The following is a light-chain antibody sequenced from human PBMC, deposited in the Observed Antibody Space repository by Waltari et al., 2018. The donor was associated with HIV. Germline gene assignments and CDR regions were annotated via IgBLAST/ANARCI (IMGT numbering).Light chain of an antibody. CDR3: QQYYGHPT. CDR1: QSIGDY. J-gene: IGKJ2*01. V-gene: IGKV1-8*01. Sequence: AIRMTQFPSSFYASTGDRVTITCRASQSIGDYLAWYQQRPGGVPKLLIYAASTLQPGVPSRFSGSASGTDFALNISCVQSEDFATYFCQQYYGHPTFGQGTKLEIK. CDR2: AAS.